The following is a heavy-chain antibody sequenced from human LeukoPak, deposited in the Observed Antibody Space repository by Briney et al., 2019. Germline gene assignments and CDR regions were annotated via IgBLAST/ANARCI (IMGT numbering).Heavy chain of an antibody. CDR3: ARDGRYSGSGFDY. D-gene: IGHD1-26*01. J-gene: IGHJ4*02. CDR1: GGSISSSSYY. V-gene: IGHV4-39*07. Sequence: SETLSLTCTVSGGSISSSSYYWGWIRQPPGKGLEWIGSIYYSGSTYYNPSLKSRVTISVDTSKNQFSLKLSSVTAAGTAVYYCARDGRYSGSGFDYWGQGTLVTVSS. CDR2: IYYSGST.